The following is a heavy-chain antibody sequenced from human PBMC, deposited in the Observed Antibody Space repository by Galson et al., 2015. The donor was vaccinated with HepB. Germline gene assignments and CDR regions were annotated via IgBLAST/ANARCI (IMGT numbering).Heavy chain of an antibody. CDR1: GGSISSSSYY. CDR3: ARLGRWDSTLDY. Sequence: SETLSLTCTVSGGSISSSSYYWGWIRRPPGKGLEWIGSIYYSGSTYYNPSPKSRVTISVDTSKNQFSLKLSSVTAADTAVYYCARLGRWDSTLDYWGQGTLVTVSS. CDR2: IYYSGST. J-gene: IGHJ4*02. V-gene: IGHV4-39*01. D-gene: IGHD1-26*01.